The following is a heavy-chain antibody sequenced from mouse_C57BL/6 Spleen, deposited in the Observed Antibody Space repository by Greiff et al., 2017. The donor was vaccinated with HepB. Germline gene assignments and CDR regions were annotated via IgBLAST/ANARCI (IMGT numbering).Heavy chain of an antibody. D-gene: IGHD1-1*01. Sequence: QVQLQQPGAELVKPGASVKMSCKASGYTFTSYWITWVKQRPGQGLEWIGDIYPGSGSTNYNEKFKSKATLTVDTSSSTAYMQLSSLTSEDSAVYYSARTVVASYYAMDYWGQGTSVTVSS. J-gene: IGHJ4*01. CDR3: ARTVVASYYAMDY. CDR1: GYTFTSYW. CDR2: IYPGSGST. V-gene: IGHV1-55*01.